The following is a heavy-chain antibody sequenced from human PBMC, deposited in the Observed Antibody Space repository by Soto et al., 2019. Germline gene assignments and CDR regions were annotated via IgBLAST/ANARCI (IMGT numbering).Heavy chain of an antibody. CDR1: GFTFSDYY. J-gene: IGHJ4*02. CDR3: ARDYYDSSGYYPPFDY. Sequence: GGSLRLSCAASGFTFSDYYMSWIRQAPGKGLEWVSYISSSSSYTNYADSVKGRFTISRDNANNSLYLQMNSLRAEDTAVYYCARDYYDSSGYYPPFDYWGQGTLVTVSS. CDR2: ISSSSSYT. D-gene: IGHD3-22*01. V-gene: IGHV3-11*06.